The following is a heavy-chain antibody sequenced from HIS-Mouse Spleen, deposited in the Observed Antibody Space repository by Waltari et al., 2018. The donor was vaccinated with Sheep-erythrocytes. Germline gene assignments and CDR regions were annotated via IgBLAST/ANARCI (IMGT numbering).Heavy chain of an antibody. CDR2: INHSGST. V-gene: IGHV4-34*01. J-gene: IGHJ3*02. D-gene: IGHD6-19*01. CDR1: GGSFGGYS. CDR3: ALSVDLAGAFDI. Sequence: QVQLQQWGAGLLKPSETLSLTCAVYGGSFGGYSWGWLRPPPGQGLEWIGEINHSGSTNYNPSLTSRVTISVDTSKNQFSLKLSSVTAADTAVYYCALSVDLAGAFDIWGQGTMVTVSS.